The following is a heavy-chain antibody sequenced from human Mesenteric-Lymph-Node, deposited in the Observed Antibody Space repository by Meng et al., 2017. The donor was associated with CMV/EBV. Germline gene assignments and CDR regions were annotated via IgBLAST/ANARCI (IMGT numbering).Heavy chain of an antibody. V-gene: IGHV3-66*02. CDR2: IYSGGDT. CDR1: GFTVSSNY. J-gene: IGHJ5*02. D-gene: IGHD3-10*01. Sequence: GESLKISCAVSGFTVSSNYMTWVRQAPGKGLEWVSLIYSGGDTHYADSVKGRFTISRDNSKNTLYLQMNSLGAEDTAVYYCTRGGSWFDPWGQGTLVTVSS. CDR3: TRGGSWFDP.